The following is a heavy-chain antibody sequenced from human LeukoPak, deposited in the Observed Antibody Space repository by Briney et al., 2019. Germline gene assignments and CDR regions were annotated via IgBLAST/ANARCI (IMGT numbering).Heavy chain of an antibody. V-gene: IGHV4-4*09. CDR1: GVSISSYY. CDR2: IYISGST. Sequence: SETLSLTCTVSGVSISSYYWSWLRQPPGKGLEGVGYIYISGSTNYNPSLKSLVTISVNTSKNQFSLKLSSVTAADTAVYYCARHDSSGYYPFFDYWGQGTLVTVSS. J-gene: IGHJ4*02. D-gene: IGHD3-22*01. CDR3: ARHDSSGYYPFFDY.